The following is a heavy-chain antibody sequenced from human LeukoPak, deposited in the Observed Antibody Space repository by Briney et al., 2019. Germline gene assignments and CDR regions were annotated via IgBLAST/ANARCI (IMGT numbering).Heavy chain of an antibody. V-gene: IGHV3-21*01. Sequence: GGSLRLSCTASEFSFSDYTMSWVRQAPGKGLEWVALISSSSGNIYYADSLKGRFTISRDNAQNSLYLQMNSLRAEDTAVYYCARAPRDYYSSRGYPLNYYYGMDVWGQGTTVTVSS. D-gene: IGHD3-10*01. CDR2: ISSSSGNI. CDR1: EFSFSDYT. J-gene: IGHJ6*02. CDR3: ARAPRDYYSSRGYPLNYYYGMDV.